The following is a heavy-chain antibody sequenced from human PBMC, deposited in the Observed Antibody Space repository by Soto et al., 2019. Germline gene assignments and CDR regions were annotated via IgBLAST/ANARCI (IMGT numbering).Heavy chain of an antibody. J-gene: IGHJ4*02. CDR1: GGSISSYY. CDR2: IYYSGST. D-gene: IGHD4-17*01. Sequence: SEILSLTCTVSGGSISSYYWSWIRQPPGKGLEWIGYIYYSGSTNYNPSLKSRVTISVDTSKNQFSLKLSSVTAADTAVYYCARHSYGDSLDYWGQGTLVPVSS. CDR3: ARHSYGDSLDY. V-gene: IGHV4-59*08.